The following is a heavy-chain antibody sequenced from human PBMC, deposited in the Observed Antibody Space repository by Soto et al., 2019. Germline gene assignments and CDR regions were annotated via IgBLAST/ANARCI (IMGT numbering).Heavy chain of an antibody. CDR2: IWNDGSDE. Sequence: QVHLVESGGGVVQPGSSLRLSCAASGFTFNNYGMHWVRQAPGPGMGWVDVIWNDGSDEYYADSVKGRFTISRDNSKNTLYLQMNSLRAEDTALYYCARGVGSGVHFDFWGQGTPVTVSS. CDR3: ARGVGSGVHFDF. CDR1: GFTFNNYG. V-gene: IGHV3-33*01. J-gene: IGHJ4*02. D-gene: IGHD6-25*01.